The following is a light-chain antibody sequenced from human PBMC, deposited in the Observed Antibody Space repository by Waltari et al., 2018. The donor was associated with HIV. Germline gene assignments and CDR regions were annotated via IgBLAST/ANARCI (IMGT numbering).Light chain of an antibody. CDR2: RAS. J-gene: IGKJ4*01. V-gene: IGKV4-1*01. CDR3: QQYYNPPLT. Sequence: DMVMAQSQDSLAWSLGEGATVNFISIQSIFYRSNSKNYLARYQQKPGQPPNLPMVRASARESGVPDRFSGSGSGPDFTLTISSLQGEDVTTYYCQQYYNPPLTFGGGTKVEI. CDR1: QSIFYRSNSKNY.